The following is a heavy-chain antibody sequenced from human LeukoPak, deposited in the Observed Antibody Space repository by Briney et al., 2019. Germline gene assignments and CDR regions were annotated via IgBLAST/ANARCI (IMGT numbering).Heavy chain of an antibody. Sequence: GGSLRLSCAASGFTFSSYAMHWVRQAPGKGLEWVAVISYDGSNKYYADSVKGRFTISRDNSKNTLYLRMNSLRAEDTAVYYCARGSTRSGYTVDYWGQGTLVTVSS. CDR3: ARGSTRSGYTVDY. CDR2: ISYDGSNK. D-gene: IGHD3-3*01. J-gene: IGHJ4*02. CDR1: GFTFSSYA. V-gene: IGHV3-30*04.